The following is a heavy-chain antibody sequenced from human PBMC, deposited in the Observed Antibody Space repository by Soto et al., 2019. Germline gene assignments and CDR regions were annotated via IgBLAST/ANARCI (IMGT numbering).Heavy chain of an antibody. J-gene: IGHJ4*02. CDR3: ARNPSYGLFDY. CDR1: GFTFSNYY. Sequence: PRGSLRLSCAASGFTFSNYYMNWVRQAPGKGLEWVASIKQDGSEQYYVDSVKGRFTISRDNAKNSLYLQVNSLRAEDTAVYYCARNPSYGLFDYWGQGTLVTVSS. CDR2: IKQDGSEQ. D-gene: IGHD5-18*01. V-gene: IGHV3-7*01.